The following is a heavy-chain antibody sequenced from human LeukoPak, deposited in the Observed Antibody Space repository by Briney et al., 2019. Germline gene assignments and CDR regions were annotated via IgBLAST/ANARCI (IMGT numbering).Heavy chain of an antibody. J-gene: IGHJ4*02. V-gene: IGHV1-2*02. CDR3: ARDPGAQIYAGTLANDY. CDR2: FNPNNGDT. Sequence: ASVKVSCKASGYTFTGYYMHWMRQAPGQRFDWLGWFNPNNGDTNYAQKFQGRVTMTRDTSISTAYLELSRLRSDDTAVYYCARDPGAQIYAGTLANDYWGQGTLVTVSS. CDR1: GYTFTGYY. D-gene: IGHD6-13*01.